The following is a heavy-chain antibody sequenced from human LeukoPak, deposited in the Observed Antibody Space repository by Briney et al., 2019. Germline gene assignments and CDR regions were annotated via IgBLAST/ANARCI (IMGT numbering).Heavy chain of an antibody. D-gene: IGHD3-16*01. CDR3: AREHWAAPDH. V-gene: IGHV3-11*01. CDR2: ISPTGDII. CDR1: GFTFCVYY. J-gene: IGHJ4*02. Sequence: GGPLRLPCAASGFTFCVYYMTWLRPAPGRGLEPLSFISPTGDIIKYVDSVKGRFTISRDNAKSSMYLEMNSLRAEDTAVYYCAREHWAAPDHWGQGTLVTVSP.